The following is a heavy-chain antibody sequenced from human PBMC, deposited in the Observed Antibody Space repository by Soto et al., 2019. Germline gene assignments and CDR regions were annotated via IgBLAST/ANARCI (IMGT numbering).Heavy chain of an antibody. Sequence: GGSLRLSCAASGFTFSNAWMSWVRQAPGKGLEWVGRIKSKTDGGTTDYAAPVKGRFTISRDDSKNTLYLQMNSMKTEDTAVYYCTTGFGILMVYAIDYWGQGTLVTVSS. CDR3: TTGFGILMVYAIDY. J-gene: IGHJ4*02. CDR1: GFTFSNAW. D-gene: IGHD2-8*01. V-gene: IGHV3-15*01. CDR2: IKSKTDGGTT.